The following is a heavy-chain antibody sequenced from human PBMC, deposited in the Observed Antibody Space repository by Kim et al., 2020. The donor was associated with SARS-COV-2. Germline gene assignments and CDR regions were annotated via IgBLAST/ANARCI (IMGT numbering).Heavy chain of an antibody. D-gene: IGHD6-6*01. V-gene: IGHV3-23*01. CDR3: AKATSGSSHYYYGMDD. Sequence: DALKGRFTISRDNATNTLYLHMNRLGAEDPAVYYCAKATSGSSHYYYGMDDWGQGTTVTVSS. J-gene: IGHJ6*02.